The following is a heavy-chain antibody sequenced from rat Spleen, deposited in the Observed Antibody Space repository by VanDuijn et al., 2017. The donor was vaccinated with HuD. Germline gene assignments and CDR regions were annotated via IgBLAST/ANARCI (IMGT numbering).Heavy chain of an antibody. D-gene: IGHD1-1*01. V-gene: IGHV2-4*01. Sequence: QVQLKESGPGLVQPSQTLSLTCTVSGFSLTSYGVSWVRQPPGKGLEWIGAIWSGGSTDYNSALKSRLSISRDTSKSQVFLKMNSLQTDDTGTYYCTAHYYSGDCFDYWGHGVMVTVSS. CDR3: TAHYYSGDCFDY. J-gene: IGHJ2*01. CDR1: GFSLTSYG. CDR2: IWSGGST.